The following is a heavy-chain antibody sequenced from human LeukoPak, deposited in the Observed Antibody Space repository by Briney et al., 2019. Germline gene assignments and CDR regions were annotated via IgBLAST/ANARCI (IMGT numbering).Heavy chain of an antibody. Sequence: GGSLRLSCVASRFTFSNYWMSWVRQAPGKGLEWVANINQDGSKKRYADSMKGRFTISRDNSKNTLYLQMNSLRAEDTAVYYCAKQRYYYDSSGYYYFDYWGQGTLVTVSS. D-gene: IGHD3-22*01. J-gene: IGHJ4*02. CDR3: AKQRYYYDSSGYYYFDY. V-gene: IGHV3-7*01. CDR2: INQDGSKK. CDR1: RFTFSNYW.